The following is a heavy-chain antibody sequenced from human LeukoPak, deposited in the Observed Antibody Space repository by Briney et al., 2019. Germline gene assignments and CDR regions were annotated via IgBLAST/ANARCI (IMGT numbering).Heavy chain of an antibody. CDR3: ATGDPLWFGELGFDY. CDR2: ISSSSSYI. D-gene: IGHD3-10*01. CDR1: RFTFSSYS. V-gene: IGHV3-21*01. Sequence: GGSLRLSCAASRFTFSSYSMNWVRQAPGKGLEWVSSISSSSSYIYYADSVKGRFTISRDNAKNSLYLQMNSLRAEDTAVYYCATGDPLWFGELGFDYWGQGTLVTVSS. J-gene: IGHJ4*02.